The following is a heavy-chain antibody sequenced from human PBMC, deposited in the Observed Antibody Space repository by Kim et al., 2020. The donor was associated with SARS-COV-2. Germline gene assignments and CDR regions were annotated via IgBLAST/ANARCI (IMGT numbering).Heavy chain of an antibody. V-gene: IGHV4-59*01. D-gene: IGHD3-22*01. Sequence: YNRYHTSRGTISVDTSKNKFSLKLSSVTAEDTAVYYCARAASGYSYFDYWEQGTLVTVSS. J-gene: IGHJ4*02. CDR3: ARAASGYSYFDY.